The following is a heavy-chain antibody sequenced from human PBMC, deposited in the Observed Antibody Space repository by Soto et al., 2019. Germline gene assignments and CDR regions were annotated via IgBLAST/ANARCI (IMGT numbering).Heavy chain of an antibody. J-gene: IGHJ1*01. CDR3: ANYFSCIVVVLGAIVNSALFI. V-gene: IGHV1-18*01. Sequence: ASVKVSCKASGYTFTSYGISWVRQAPGQGLEWMGWISAYNGNTNYAQKLQGRVTMTTDTSTSTAYMELRSLRSDDTAVYYCANYFSCIVVVLGAIVNSALFIWCDGTLVTVYS. D-gene: IGHD2-2*01. CDR2: ISAYNGNT. CDR1: GYTFTSYG.